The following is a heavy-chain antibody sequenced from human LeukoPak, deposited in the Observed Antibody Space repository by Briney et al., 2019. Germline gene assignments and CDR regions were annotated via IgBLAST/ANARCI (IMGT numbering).Heavy chain of an antibody. CDR2: ISNDGSYK. CDR1: GFTFSSFG. V-gene: IGHV3-30*18. J-gene: IGHJ3*02. Sequence: GGSLRLSCVGSGFTFSSFGLYWVRQAPGKGLEWVAVISNDGSYKFYADSVKGRFTISRDNSKNTLYLQMNSLRAEDTAVYYCAKPARTDAFDIWGQGTMITVSS. D-gene: IGHD1-14*01. CDR3: AKPARTDAFDI.